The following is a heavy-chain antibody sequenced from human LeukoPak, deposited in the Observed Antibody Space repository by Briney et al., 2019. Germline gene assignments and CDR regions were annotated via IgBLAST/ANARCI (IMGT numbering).Heavy chain of an antibody. Sequence: SVKVSCKASGGTFSSYAISWVRQAPGQGLEWMGGIIPIFGTANYAQRFQGRVTITADESTSTAYMELSSLRSEDTAVYYCARDQVAAVAGYYYYYGMDVWGQGTTVTVSS. CDR2: IIPIFGTA. V-gene: IGHV1-69*13. CDR1: GGTFSSYA. J-gene: IGHJ6*02. D-gene: IGHD6-19*01. CDR3: ARDQVAAVAGYYYYYGMDV.